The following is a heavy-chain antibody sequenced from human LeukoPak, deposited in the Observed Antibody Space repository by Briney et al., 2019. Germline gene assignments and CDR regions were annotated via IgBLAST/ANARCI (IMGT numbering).Heavy chain of an antibody. V-gene: IGHV3-30*02. J-gene: IGHJ4*02. D-gene: IGHD2-2*01. CDR3: AKDQIGDVVVPAATLFDY. Sequence: PGGSLRLSCAASGFNFSSCGMHWVRQAPGKGLERVSFIRYDGSNRYYADSVKGRFTISRDNSKNTLYLQMNSLRAEDTAVYYCAKDQIGDVVVPAATLFDYWGQGTLVTVSS. CDR1: GFNFSSCG. CDR2: IRYDGSNR.